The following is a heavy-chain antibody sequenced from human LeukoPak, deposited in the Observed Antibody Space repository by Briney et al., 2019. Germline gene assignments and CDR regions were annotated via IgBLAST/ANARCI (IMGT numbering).Heavy chain of an antibody. J-gene: IGHJ4*02. CDR1: GFTFSSYS. D-gene: IGHD5-18*01. CDR3: ARGGGCSYGCFDY. V-gene: IGHV3-48*01. CDR2: ISSSSSTT. Sequence: GGSLRLSCAASGFTFSSYSMNWVRQAPGKGLEWVSYISSSSSTTYYADSVKGRFTISRDNAKNSLYLQMNSLRAEDTAVYYCARGGGCSYGCFDYWGQGTLVTVSS.